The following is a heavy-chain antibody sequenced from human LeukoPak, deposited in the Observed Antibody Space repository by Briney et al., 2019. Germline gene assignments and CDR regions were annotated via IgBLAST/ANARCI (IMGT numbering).Heavy chain of an antibody. CDR1: GYTFTTYY. V-gene: IGHV1-46*01. CDR2: INPSGGSA. D-gene: IGHD2-2*01. CDR3: ARDSTTSSLADP. J-gene: IGHJ5*02. Sequence: ASVKVSCKASGYTFTTYYMHWVRQAPGQGLEWMGIINPSGGSATYAQKFQGRVTMTRDTSTSTVYMELSSLRSEDTAVYYCARDSTTSSLADPWGQGTLVTVSS.